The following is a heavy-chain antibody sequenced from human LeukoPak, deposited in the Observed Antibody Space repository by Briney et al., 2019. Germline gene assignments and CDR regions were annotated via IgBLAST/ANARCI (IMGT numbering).Heavy chain of an antibody. CDR2: IYYSGST. CDR3: AREGYWSSTGCPGPYWLGP. J-gene: IGHJ5*02. Sequence: SETLSLTCTVSGGSISSGGYYWRWIRQPPGTGLEWIGYIYYSGSTYYNPSLKSRVTISVDTSKNQFSLKLSSVTAADTGVYYCAREGYWSSTGCPGPYWLGPWGQGALVTVSS. CDR1: GGSISSGGYY. V-gene: IGHV4-30-4*01. D-gene: IGHD2-2*01.